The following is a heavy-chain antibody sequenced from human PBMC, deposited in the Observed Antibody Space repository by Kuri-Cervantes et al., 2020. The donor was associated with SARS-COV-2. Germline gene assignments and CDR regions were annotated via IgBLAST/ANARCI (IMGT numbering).Heavy chain of an antibody. J-gene: IGHJ4*02. V-gene: IGHV3-30*02. Sequence: GGSLRLSCEVSGFLFSASAIHWVRQGSGKGLEWVAFIRYDGSNKYYADSVKGRFTISRDNAKNSLYLQMSSLRAEDTAVYYCARDLRLGKSLDYWGQGTLVTVSS. CDR1: GFLFSASA. CDR2: IRYDGSNK. D-gene: IGHD7-27*01. CDR3: ARDLRLGKSLDY.